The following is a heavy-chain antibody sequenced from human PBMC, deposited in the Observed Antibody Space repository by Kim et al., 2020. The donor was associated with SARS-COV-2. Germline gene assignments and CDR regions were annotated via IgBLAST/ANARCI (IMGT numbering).Heavy chain of an antibody. V-gene: IGHV4-34*01. Sequence: SETLSLTCAVYGGSFSGYYWSWIRQPPGKGLEWIGEINHSGSTNYNPSLKSRVTISVDTSKNQFSLKLSSVTAADTAVYYCARGCIAAAGFDYWGQGTLVTVSS. CDR3: ARGCIAAAGFDY. CDR1: GGSFSGYY. CDR2: INHSGST. D-gene: IGHD6-13*01. J-gene: IGHJ4*02.